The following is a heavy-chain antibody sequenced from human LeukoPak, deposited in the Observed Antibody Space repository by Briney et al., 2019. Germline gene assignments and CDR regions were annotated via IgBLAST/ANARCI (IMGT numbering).Heavy chain of an antibody. CDR3: ARVLGITGTLNDY. D-gene: IGHD1-20*01. CDR2: INPNSGGT. CDR1: GYTFTGYY. V-gene: IGHV1-2*06. J-gene: IGHJ4*02. Sequence: GASVKVSCKASGYTFTGYYMHWVRQASGQGLEWRGRINPNSGGTNYAQKFQGRVTMTRDTSISTAYMELSRLRSDDTAVYYCARVLGITGTLNDYWGQGTLVTVSS.